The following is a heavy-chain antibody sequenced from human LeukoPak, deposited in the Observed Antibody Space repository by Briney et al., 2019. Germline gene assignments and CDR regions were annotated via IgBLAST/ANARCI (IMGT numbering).Heavy chain of an antibody. CDR2: ISSSGSTI. J-gene: IGHJ3*02. V-gene: IGHV3-11*01. D-gene: IGHD5-12*01. CDR3: ARPRTTIYSGYGGDAFDI. CDR1: GFTFSDYY. Sequence: PGGSLRLSCAASGFTFSDYYMSWIRQAPGKGLEWVSYISSSGSTIYYADSVKGRFTISRDNAKNSLYLQMNSLRAEDTAVHYCARPRTTIYSGYGGDAFDIWGQGTMVTVSS.